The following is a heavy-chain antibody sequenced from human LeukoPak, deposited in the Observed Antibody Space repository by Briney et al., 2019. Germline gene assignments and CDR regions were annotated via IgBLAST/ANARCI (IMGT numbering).Heavy chain of an antibody. Sequence: GASVKVSCKASGYTFTSYAMHWVRQAPGQRLEWMGWINAGNGNTKYSQKFQGRVTITRDTSASTAYMELSSLRSEDTAVYYCARAGRSSSWYENWFDPWGHGTLVTVSS. D-gene: IGHD6-13*01. CDR1: GYTFTSYA. J-gene: IGHJ5*02. CDR3: ARAGRSSSWYENWFDP. CDR2: INAGNGNT. V-gene: IGHV1-3*01.